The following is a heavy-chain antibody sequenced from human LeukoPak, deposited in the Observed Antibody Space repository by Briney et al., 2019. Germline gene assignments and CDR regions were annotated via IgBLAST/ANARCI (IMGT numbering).Heavy chain of an antibody. CDR1: GFTFSSYW. CDR2: INGDGRNI. CDR3: AKDIRYSGYQTYFDY. Sequence: GGSLRLSCVASGFTFSSYWMHWVRQDPRKGLVWVSRINGDGRNINYADSVRGRFTISRDNSKTTLYLQMNSLRAEDTAVYYCAKDIRYSGYQTYFDYWGQGTLVTVSS. V-gene: IGHV3-74*01. D-gene: IGHD5-12*01. J-gene: IGHJ4*02.